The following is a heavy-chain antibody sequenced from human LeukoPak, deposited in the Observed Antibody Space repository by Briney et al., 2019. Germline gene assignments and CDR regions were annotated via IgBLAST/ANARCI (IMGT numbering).Heavy chain of an antibody. V-gene: IGHV3-33*06. CDR1: GFTFSSYG. Sequence: GGSVRLSCAASGFTFSSYGMHWVRQAPGKGLEWVAVICYDGSNKYYADSVKGRFTIPRDNSKNTVYLQKNSMRAEDTAVYYCAKDSTVARGQYYFDYWGQGTLVTVSS. D-gene: IGHD6-19*01. J-gene: IGHJ4*02. CDR2: ICYDGSNK. CDR3: AKDSTVARGQYYFDY.